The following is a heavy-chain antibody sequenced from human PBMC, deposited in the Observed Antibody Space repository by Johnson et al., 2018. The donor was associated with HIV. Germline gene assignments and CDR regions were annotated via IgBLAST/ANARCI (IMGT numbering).Heavy chain of an antibody. CDR2: INWNGGST. CDR1: GFTFEDYG. D-gene: IGHD6-13*01. Sequence: VQLVESGGGAVRPGGSLRLSCVVSGFTFEDYGMSWVRQAPGKGLEWVSAINWNGGSTYYADSVKGRFTISRDNSKNTLYLQMNSLRAEDTAVYYCAKSIAAAGTNAFDIWGQGTMVTVSS. CDR3: AKSIAAAGTNAFDI. V-gene: IGHV3-20*04. J-gene: IGHJ3*02.